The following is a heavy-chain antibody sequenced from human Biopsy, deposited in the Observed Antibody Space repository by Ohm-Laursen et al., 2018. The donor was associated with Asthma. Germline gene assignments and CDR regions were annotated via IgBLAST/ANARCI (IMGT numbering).Heavy chain of an antibody. CDR3: ARWGSSGFDY. Sequence: TLSLTCTVSGGSMSSSSYYWGWIRQHPGKGLEWIGYIYYSGSTYYNPSLKSRVTISVDTSKNQFSLNLSSVTAADTAVYYCARWGSSGFDYWGQGTLVTVSS. CDR2: IYYSGST. D-gene: IGHD7-27*01. CDR1: GGSMSSSSYY. V-gene: IGHV4-31*03. J-gene: IGHJ4*02.